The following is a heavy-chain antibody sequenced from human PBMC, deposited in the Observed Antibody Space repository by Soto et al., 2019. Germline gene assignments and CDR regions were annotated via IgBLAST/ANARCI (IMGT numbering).Heavy chain of an antibody. J-gene: IGHJ4*02. CDR2: ISGGGGGT. V-gene: IGHV3-23*01. Sequence: EVQLLESGGGLVQPGGSLRLSCAASGFTFSDYAMTWVRQAPGKGLEWVSGISGGGGGTYYADSVKGRFTISRDNSKNTLYVQMNSVGAEVTSVYYCEKDRNQRAIFGVVIRGSDYVDSWGQGSLVTVSS. D-gene: IGHD3-3*01. CDR3: EKDRNQRAIFGVVIRGSDYVDS. CDR1: GFTFSDYA.